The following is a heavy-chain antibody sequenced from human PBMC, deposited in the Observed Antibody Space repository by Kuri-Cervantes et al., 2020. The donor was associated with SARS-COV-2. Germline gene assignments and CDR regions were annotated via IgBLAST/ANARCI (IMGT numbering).Heavy chain of an antibody. CDR3: TRPDIVVEGYFDY. V-gene: IGHV3-23*01. J-gene: IGHJ4*02. CDR1: GFTFSSYA. CDR2: ISGSGDSR. Sequence: GGSLRLSCGASGFTFSSYAMNWVRQAPGKGLEWVSAISGSGDSRYYADSVKGRFTISRDNSKNTFYLQMNSLKTEDTAVYYCTRPDIVVEGYFDYWGQGNLVHGAS. D-gene: IGHD2-15*01.